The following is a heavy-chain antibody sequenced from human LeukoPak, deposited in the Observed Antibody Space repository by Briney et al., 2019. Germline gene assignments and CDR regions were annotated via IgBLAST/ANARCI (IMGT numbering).Heavy chain of an antibody. CDR2: ISAYNGNT. J-gene: IGHJ4*02. CDR3: ARKGEIAAAGKALDY. Sequence: APVKVSCKASGYTFTSYGISWVRQAPGQGLEWMGWISAYNGNTNYAQELQGRVTMTTDTSTSTAYMELRSLRSDDTAVYYCARKGEIAAAGKALDYWGQGTLVTVSS. V-gene: IGHV1-18*01. CDR1: GYTFTSYG. D-gene: IGHD6-13*01.